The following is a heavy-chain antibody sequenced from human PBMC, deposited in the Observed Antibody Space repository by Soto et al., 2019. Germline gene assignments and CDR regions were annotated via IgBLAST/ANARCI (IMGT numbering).Heavy chain of an antibody. Sequence: SETLSLTCAVYGGSFSGYYRSWIRQPPGKGLEWIGEINHSGSTNYNPSLKSRVTISVDTSKNQFSLKLSSVTAADTAVYYCARVRGSGSYAAYYFDSWGQGTLVTVSS. CDR1: GGSFSGYY. D-gene: IGHD3-10*01. CDR3: ARVRGSGSYAAYYFDS. V-gene: IGHV4-34*01. J-gene: IGHJ4*01. CDR2: INHSGST.